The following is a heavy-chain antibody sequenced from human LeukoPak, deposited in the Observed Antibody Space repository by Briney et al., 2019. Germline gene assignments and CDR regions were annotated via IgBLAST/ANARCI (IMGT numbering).Heavy chain of an antibody. Sequence: SGGSLRLSCAASGFTFSSYAMSWVRQAPGKGLEWVSAISGSGGSTYYADSVKGRFTISRDNSKNTLYLQMNSLRAEDTAVYYCAKSVSGYSFFDYWGQGTLVTVSS. V-gene: IGHV3-23*01. CDR1: GFTFSSYA. CDR3: AKSVSGYSFFDY. J-gene: IGHJ4*02. D-gene: IGHD3-22*01. CDR2: ISGSGGST.